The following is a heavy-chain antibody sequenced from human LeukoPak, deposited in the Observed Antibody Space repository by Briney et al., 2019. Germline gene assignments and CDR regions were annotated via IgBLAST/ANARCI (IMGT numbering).Heavy chain of an antibody. V-gene: IGHV1-46*01. CDR3: ARIVVEDYYGMDV. D-gene: IGHD2-21*01. CDR1: GYTFTSYY. J-gene: IGHJ6*02. Sequence: ASVKVSCRASGYTFTSYYMHWVRQAPGQGLEWMGIINPSGGSTSYAQKFQGRVTMTRDTSTSTVYMELSSLRSEDTAVYYCARIVVEDYYGMDVWGQGTTVTVSS. CDR2: INPSGGST.